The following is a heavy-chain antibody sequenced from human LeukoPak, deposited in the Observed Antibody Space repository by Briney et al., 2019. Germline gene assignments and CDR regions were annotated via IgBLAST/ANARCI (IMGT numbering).Heavy chain of an antibody. CDR2: ISYDGSNK. J-gene: IGHJ5*02. V-gene: IGHV3-30*04. D-gene: IGHD3-3*01. Sequence: PGGSLRLSCATSGFTFSSYAMSWVRQAPGKGLEWVAVISYDGSNKYYADSVKGRFTISRDNSKNTLYLQMNSLRAEDTAVYYCAREAGYDFWSGYYLGSVDPWGQGTLVTVSS. CDR1: GFTFSSYA. CDR3: AREAGYDFWSGYYLGSVDP.